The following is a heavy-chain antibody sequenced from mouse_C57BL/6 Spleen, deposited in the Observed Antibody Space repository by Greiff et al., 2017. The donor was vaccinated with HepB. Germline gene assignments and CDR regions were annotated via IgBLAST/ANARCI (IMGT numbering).Heavy chain of an antibody. CDR3: ARSDYYGSSWYFDV. CDR1: GFTFSSYA. D-gene: IGHD1-1*01. V-gene: IGHV5-4*03. J-gene: IGHJ1*03. Sequence: EVMLVESGGGLVKPGGSLKLSCAASGFTFSSYAMSWVRQNPEKRLEWVATISDGGSYTYYPDNVKGRFTISRDNAKNNLYLQMSHLKSEDTAMYYCARSDYYGSSWYFDVWGTGTTVTVSS. CDR2: ISDGGSYT.